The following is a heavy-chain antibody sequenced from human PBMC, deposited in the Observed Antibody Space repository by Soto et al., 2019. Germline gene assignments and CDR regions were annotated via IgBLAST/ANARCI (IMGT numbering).Heavy chain of an antibody. V-gene: IGHV1-69*12. CDR2: IIPMFGTA. J-gene: IGHJ4*02. CDR3: ARSRANYYDSRGYYYSTFDY. D-gene: IGHD3-22*01. CDR1: GGTFSSYA. Sequence: QVQLVQSGAEVKKPGSSVKVSCKTSGGTFSSYAISWVRQAPGQGLEWMGGIIPMFGTANYAQKFQGRVTIAADESTSTVYMELSSLRYEDTAVYYCARSRANYYDSRGYYYSTFDYWGQGTLVTVSS.